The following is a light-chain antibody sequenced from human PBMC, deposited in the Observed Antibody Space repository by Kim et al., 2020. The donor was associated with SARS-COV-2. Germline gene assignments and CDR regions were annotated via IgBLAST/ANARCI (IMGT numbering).Light chain of an antibody. CDR2: AAA. CDR3: QQSYSAPYT. CDR1: QSINQY. J-gene: IGKJ2*01. Sequence: DIQMTQSPSSLSASVGDRVSITCRASQSINQYLNWYQQEGGKAPKLLIYAAASLQSGVPSRFSGSGSETDFTLTISSLQAEDFATYYCQQSYSAPYTFGQGTKLEI. V-gene: IGKV1-39*01.